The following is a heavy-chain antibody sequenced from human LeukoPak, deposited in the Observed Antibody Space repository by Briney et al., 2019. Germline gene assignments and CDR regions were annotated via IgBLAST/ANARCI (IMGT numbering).Heavy chain of an antibody. CDR2: IYYSVST. CDR1: GGSISSISYY. Sequence: SETLSLTRTVSGGSISSISYYWGWIRQPPRKGLEWIGSIYYSVSTYYNPSLKSRVTISVDTSKNQFSLKLSSVTAVDTAVYYCARQSSGSYYWGQGTLVTASS. CDR3: ARQSSGSYY. V-gene: IGHV4-39*01. D-gene: IGHD1-26*01. J-gene: IGHJ4*02.